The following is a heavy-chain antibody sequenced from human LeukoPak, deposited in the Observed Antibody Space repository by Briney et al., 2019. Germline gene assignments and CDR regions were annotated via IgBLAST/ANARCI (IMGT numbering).Heavy chain of an antibody. Sequence: GASVKVSCKASGYTITNNGISWVRQAPGQGLEWMGWISTYNGNTNYAQKFQGRVTMTTDTPTSTAYMELRSLTSDDTAVYYCARVSSGYDDYWGQGTLVIVSS. CDR1: GYTITNNG. CDR3: ARVSSGYDDY. D-gene: IGHD3-22*01. J-gene: IGHJ4*02. V-gene: IGHV1-18*01. CDR2: ISTYNGNT.